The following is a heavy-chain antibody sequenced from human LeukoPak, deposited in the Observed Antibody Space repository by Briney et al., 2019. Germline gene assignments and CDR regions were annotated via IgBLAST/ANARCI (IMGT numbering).Heavy chain of an antibody. J-gene: IGHJ4*02. CDR2: ISSSSSTI. V-gene: IGHV3-48*04. CDR3: ARDLGFGEFQSYFDY. D-gene: IGHD3-10*01. CDR1: GFTFSSYS. Sequence: GGSLRLSCAASGFTFSSYSMNWVRQAPGKGLEWVSYISSSSSTIYYADSVKGRFTISRDNAKNSLYLQMNSLRAEDTAVYYCARDLGFGEFQSYFDYWGQGALVTVSS.